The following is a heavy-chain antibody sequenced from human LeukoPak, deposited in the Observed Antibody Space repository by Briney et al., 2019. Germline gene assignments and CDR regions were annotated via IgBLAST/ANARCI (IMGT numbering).Heavy chain of an antibody. CDR3: ARAKDYGGYEFAY. CDR2: IFSGGSR. Sequence: GGSLRLSCGASGFVVSTHYMTWVRQAPGKGLEWVAFIFSGGSRYYADSVKGRFSLSRDNSKNTLNLQMNSLRAEDTAVYYCARAKDYGGYEFAYWGQGTLVTVSS. J-gene: IGHJ4*02. CDR1: GFVVSTHY. V-gene: IGHV3-66*01. D-gene: IGHD4-17*01.